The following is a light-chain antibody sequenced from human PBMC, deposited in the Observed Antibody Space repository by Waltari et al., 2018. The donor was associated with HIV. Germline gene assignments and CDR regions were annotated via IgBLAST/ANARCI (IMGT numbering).Light chain of an antibody. CDR3: QQSYSTPRT. J-gene: IGKJ2*01. Sequence: DIQMTQSTSSLSASVGDRVTVTRRASQSISTYLSWYQQKPGKAPNLLIYAASSVQSGVPSRFSGSGSGTDFTLTIGSLQPEDFATYFCQQSYSTPRTFGQGTKL. CDR1: QSISTY. V-gene: IGKV1-39*01. CDR2: AAS.